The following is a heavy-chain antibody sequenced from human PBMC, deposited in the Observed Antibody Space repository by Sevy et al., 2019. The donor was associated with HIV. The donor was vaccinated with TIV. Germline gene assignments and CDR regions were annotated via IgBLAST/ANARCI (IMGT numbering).Heavy chain of an antibody. Sequence: GGSLRLSCAASGFTFSSYAMHWVRQAPGKGLEWVAVISYDGSNKYYADSVKGRFTISRDNSKNTLYLQMNSLRAEDTAVYYCARDEGYVFDYWGQGTLVTVSS. CDR2: ISYDGSNK. J-gene: IGHJ4*02. CDR3: ARDEGYVFDY. D-gene: IGHD2-2*01. V-gene: IGHV3-30-3*01. CDR1: GFTFSSYA.